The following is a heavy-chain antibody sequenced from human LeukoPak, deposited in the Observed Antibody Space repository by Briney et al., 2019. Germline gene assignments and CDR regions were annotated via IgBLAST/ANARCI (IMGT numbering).Heavy chain of an antibody. CDR2: IYSGGYT. CDR3: ARGHTFITMLRGVYFDY. D-gene: IGHD3-10*01. CDR1: GFTVSSNY. J-gene: IGHJ4*02. V-gene: IGHV3-53*01. Sequence: GGSLRLSCAASGFTVSSNYMSWVRQAPGKGLEWVSVIYSGGYTDYADAVKGRFTISRDHSKNTLYLQMNSLRAEDTAVYYCARGHTFITMLRGVYFDYWGQGTLVTVSS.